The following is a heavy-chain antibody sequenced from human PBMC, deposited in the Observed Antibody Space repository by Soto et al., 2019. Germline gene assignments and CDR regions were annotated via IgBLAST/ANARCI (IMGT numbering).Heavy chain of an antibody. CDR3: ASQVVSSRHFDY. Sequence: QLQLQESGPGLLKSSETLSLTCTVSNGSISRRSYYWAWIRQPPGRGLEWIGSIFYSGGTYHNPSLKSRVTMSKGTFTDQFSLSPSSVTAADTAVYYCASQVVSSRHFDYWGQGALVTASS. CDR2: IFYSGGT. V-gene: IGHV4-39*01. D-gene: IGHD2-15*01. J-gene: IGHJ4*02. CDR1: NGSISRRSYY.